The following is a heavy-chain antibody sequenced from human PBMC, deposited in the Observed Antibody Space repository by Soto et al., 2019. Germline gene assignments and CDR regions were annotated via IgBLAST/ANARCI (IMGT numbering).Heavy chain of an antibody. J-gene: IGHJ1*01. V-gene: IGHV4-4*07. CDR3: ARETGENWTYEAH. CDR2: IYASGTT. D-gene: IGHD1-7*01. CDR1: GASISNYY. Sequence: SETLSLTCTVSGASISNYYWSWIRQPAGKGLECLGRIYASGTTTYNPSLRSRVTMSVDTSKNQFSLNLNSVTAADTALYYCARETGENWTYEAHWGPGTLVTVSS.